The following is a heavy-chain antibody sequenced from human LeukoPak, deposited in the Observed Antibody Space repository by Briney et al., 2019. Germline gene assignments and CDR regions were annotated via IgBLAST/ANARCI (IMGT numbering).Heavy chain of an antibody. J-gene: IGHJ4*02. CDR2: IYYSGST. Sequence: SETLSLTCTVSGGSISSYYWSWIRQPPGKGLEWIGYIYYSGSTNYNPSLKSRVTISVDTSKNQFSLKLSSVTAADTAVYYCAGDLTGTTGYWGQETLVTVSS. CDR1: GGSISSYY. D-gene: IGHD1-20*01. CDR3: AGDLTGTTGY. V-gene: IGHV4-59*01.